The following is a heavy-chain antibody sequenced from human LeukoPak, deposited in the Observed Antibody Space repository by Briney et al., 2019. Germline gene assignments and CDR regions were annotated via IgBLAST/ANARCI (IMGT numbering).Heavy chain of an antibody. Sequence: SETLSLTCAVSGGSISSGGYYWSWIRQHPGEGLEWIGDIFYSGTTYYNPSLKSRITISVDTSKNQFSLKLSSVTAADTAVYYCARFTYDYVWGSYRYIDYWGQGTLVTVSS. CDR1: GGSISSGGYY. J-gene: IGHJ4*02. V-gene: IGHV4-31*11. CDR3: ARFTYDYVWGSYRYIDY. CDR2: IFYSGTT. D-gene: IGHD3-16*02.